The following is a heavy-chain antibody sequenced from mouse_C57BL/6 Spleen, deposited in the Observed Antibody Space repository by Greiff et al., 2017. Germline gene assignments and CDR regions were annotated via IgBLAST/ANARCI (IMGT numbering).Heavy chain of an antibody. CDR2: IYPGDGDT. CDR1: GYAFSSSW. J-gene: IGHJ1*03. V-gene: IGHV1-82*01. D-gene: IGHD1-1*01. Sequence: QVQLQQPGPELVKPGASVKISCKASGYAFSSSWMNWVKQRPGKGLEWIGRIYPGDGDTNYNGKFKGKATLTADKSSSTAYMQLSSLTSEDSAVYFCARGTTVVNWYFDVWGTGTTVTVSS. CDR3: ARGTTVVNWYFDV.